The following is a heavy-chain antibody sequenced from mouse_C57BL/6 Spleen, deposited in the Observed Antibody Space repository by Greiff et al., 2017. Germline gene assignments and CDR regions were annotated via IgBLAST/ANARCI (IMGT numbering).Heavy chain of an antibody. V-gene: IGHV1-69*01. CDR3: ARWIPYGSSYPYAMDY. D-gene: IGHD1-1*01. Sequence: VQLQQPGAELVMPGASVKLSCKASGYTFTSYWMHWVKQRPGQGLEWIGEIDPSDSYTNYNQKFKGKSTLTVDKSSSTAYMQLSSLTSEDSAVYYCARWIPYGSSYPYAMDYWGQGTSVTVSS. CDR2: IDPSDSYT. CDR1: GYTFTSYW. J-gene: IGHJ4*01.